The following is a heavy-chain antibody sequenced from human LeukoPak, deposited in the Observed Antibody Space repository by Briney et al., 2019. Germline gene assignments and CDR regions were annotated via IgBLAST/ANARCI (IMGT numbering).Heavy chain of an antibody. CDR3: AREKSPERKTWLQLGAFDV. CDR1: GESFSKYY. J-gene: IGHJ3*01. V-gene: IGHV4-34*01. Sequence: SETLSLTCAVYGESFSKYYWSWFRQPPGKGLEWIGEINHSGNTNYNPSLKSRVTISVDTSKNQFSLKMSSVTAADTAAYYCAREKSPERKTWLQLGAFDVWGQGTVVTVSS. CDR2: INHSGNT. D-gene: IGHD5-24*01.